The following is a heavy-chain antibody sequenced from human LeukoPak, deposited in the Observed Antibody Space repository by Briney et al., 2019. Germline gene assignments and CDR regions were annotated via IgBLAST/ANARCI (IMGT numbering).Heavy chain of an antibody. J-gene: IGHJ4*02. D-gene: IGHD3-10*01. CDR2: IYYSGST. V-gene: IGHV4-61*08. CDR3: ARRGGSGRSFDY. Sequence: SETLSLTCTVSGASVSSGGYYWSWLRQPPGKGLEWIGYIYYSGSTNYNPSLKSRVTISVDTSKNQFSLKVSSVTAADTAVYYCARRGGSGRSFDYWGQGTLVTVTS. CDR1: GASVSSGGYY.